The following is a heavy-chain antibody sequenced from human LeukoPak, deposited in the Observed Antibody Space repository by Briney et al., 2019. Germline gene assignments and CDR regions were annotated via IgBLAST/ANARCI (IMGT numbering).Heavy chain of an antibody. J-gene: IGHJ3*02. Sequence: SETLSLTCTVSGGSISTSNYYWGWIRQPPGKGLEWIGNIFYSGSTYYSPSLKSRVTISLDTSRNQFSLKLNSVTAADTAVYYCAKSNGYGLVGIWGQGTMVTVSS. D-gene: IGHD3-10*01. CDR1: GGSISTSNYY. CDR3: AKSNGYGLVGI. CDR2: IFYSGST. V-gene: IGHV4-39*07.